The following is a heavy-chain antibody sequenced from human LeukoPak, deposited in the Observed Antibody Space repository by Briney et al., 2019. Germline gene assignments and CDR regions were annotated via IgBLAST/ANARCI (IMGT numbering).Heavy chain of an antibody. V-gene: IGHV3-21*01. J-gene: IGHJ4*02. CDR1: GFTFSSYR. CDR3: ARDLKFCGGAACYSPFDY. D-gene: IGHD2-15*01. CDR2: ISNSSSFI. Sequence: GGSLRLSCVASGFTFSSYRMNWVRQAPGKGLEWVSSISNSSSFIYYADSVKGRFTISRDNAENSLYLQMNSLRAEDTAVYYCARDLKFCGGAACYSPFDYWGQGTLVTVSS.